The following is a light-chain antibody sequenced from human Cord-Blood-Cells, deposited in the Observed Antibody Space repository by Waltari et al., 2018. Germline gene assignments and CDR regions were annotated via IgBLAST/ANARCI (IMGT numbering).Light chain of an antibody. V-gene: IGLV3-25*03. CDR1: ALPKQY. J-gene: IGLJ3*02. CDR2: KDS. CDR3: QSADSSGTWV. Sequence: SYELTQPPSVSVSPGQTARITCSGDALPKQYAYWYQQKPGQAPVLVIYKDSERPSGLPERVSGSSSGTTGTLTISGVQAEDEADYYCQSADSSGTWVFGGGTKLTVL.